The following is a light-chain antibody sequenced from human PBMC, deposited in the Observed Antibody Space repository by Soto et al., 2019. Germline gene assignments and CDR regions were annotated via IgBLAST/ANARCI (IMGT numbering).Light chain of an antibody. CDR1: QSVLYSSNNKNY. Sequence: DIVMTQSPDSLAVSLGERATINCKSSQSVLYSSNNKNYLAWYQQKPGQPPKLLIYWASTRESGVPDRFSGSGSGTDFTLTIRSLRAEDVAVYYCQQYYSSPWTFGQGTKVDIK. CDR2: WAS. CDR3: QQYYSSPWT. V-gene: IGKV4-1*01. J-gene: IGKJ1*01.